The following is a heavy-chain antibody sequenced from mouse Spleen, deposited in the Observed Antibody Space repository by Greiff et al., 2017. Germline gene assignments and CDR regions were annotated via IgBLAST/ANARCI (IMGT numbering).Heavy chain of an antibody. D-gene: IGHD4-1*01. J-gene: IGHJ2*01. CDR2: IDPSDSYT. CDR3: TRSRLGKFDY. V-gene: IGHV1S127*01. Sequence: VQLQQSGAELVKPGASVKMSCKASGYTFTSYWMHWVKQRPGQGLEWIGVIDPSDSYTSYNQKFKGKATLTVDTSSSTAYMQLSSLTSEDSAVYYCTRSRLGKFDYWGQGTTLTVSS. CDR1: GYTFTSYW.